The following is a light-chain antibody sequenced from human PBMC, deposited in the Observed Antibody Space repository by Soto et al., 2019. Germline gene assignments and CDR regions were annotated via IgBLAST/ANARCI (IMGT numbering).Light chain of an antibody. CDR3: RQLNSYPFT. J-gene: IGKJ3*01. Sequence: AIRMTQSPSSFSASTGDIVTISCRASQGISSYLTWYQQKPGKAPKLLIYAASTLQSGVPSRFSGSGSGTDFTLTISYLQSEDFATYYCRQLNSYPFTFGLGTKVDIK. V-gene: IGKV1-8*01. CDR1: QGISSY. CDR2: AAS.